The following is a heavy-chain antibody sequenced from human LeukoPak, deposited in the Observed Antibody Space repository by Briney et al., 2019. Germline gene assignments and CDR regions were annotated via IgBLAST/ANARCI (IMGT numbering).Heavy chain of an antibody. J-gene: IGHJ4*02. CDR2: ISGSGGST. D-gene: IGHD3-10*01. V-gene: IGHV3-23*01. Sequence: GGSLRLSCAASGLTFSSYAMSWVRQAPGKGLEWVSAISGSGGSTYYADSVKGRFTISRDNSKNTLYLQMNSLRAEDTAVYYCAKSKNMVRGVIGYWGQGTLVTVSS. CDR3: AKSKNMVRGVIGY. CDR1: GLTFSSYA.